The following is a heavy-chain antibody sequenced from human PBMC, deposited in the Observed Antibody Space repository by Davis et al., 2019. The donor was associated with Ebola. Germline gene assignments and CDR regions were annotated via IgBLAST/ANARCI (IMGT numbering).Heavy chain of an antibody. D-gene: IGHD2-8*02. V-gene: IGHV3-48*03. J-gene: IGHJ6*02. CDR2: ISGSGSSI. CDR1: GFTFTSYE. Sequence: GESLKISCAASGFTFTSYEMNWVRQAPGKGLEWVSYISGSGSSIYYTDSVKGRFTISRDNSKNTLYLQMNSLRAEDTAVYYCARSVGDCTGGVCYDYYYYGMDVWGQGTTVTVSS. CDR3: ARSVGDCTGGVCYDYYYYGMDV.